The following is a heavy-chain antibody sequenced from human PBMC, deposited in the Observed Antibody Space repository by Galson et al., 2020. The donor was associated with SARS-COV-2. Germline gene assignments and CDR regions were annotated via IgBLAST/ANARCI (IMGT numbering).Heavy chain of an antibody. V-gene: IGHV3-21*01. D-gene: IGHD5-18*01. Sequence: GESLKISCSASGFPFSTYSLNWVRLAPGKGLELVPSISTSSSYTYYVDSVKGRVSISRDNPRNSLYLQMNSLRAEDTAVYYCAGDEGIRGYNSGRLCYGREVWGQGTTVTVCS. CDR3: AGDEGIRGYNSGRLCYGREV. CDR2: ISTSSSYT. J-gene: IGHJ6*02. CDR1: GFPFSTYS.